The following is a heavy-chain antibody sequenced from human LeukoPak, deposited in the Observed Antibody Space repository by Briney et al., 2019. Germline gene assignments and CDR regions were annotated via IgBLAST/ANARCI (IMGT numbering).Heavy chain of an antibody. Sequence: GGSLRLSCSASGFTFNRLYLHWVRQAPGKGLEFVSHISSNGATTYYADSVKGRFTISRDNSKNTLYLQMSSLRADDTAVYYCVKDRSIAAPNNDFFDSWGQGALVTVSS. J-gene: IGHJ4*02. V-gene: IGHV3-64D*06. D-gene: IGHD6-6*01. CDR2: ISSNGATT. CDR3: VKDRSIAAPNNDFFDS. CDR1: GFTFNRLY.